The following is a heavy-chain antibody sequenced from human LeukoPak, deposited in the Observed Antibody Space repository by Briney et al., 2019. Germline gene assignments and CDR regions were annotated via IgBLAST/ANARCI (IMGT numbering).Heavy chain of an antibody. CDR1: DYSISSSYY. CDR2: IYHSGST. J-gene: IGHJ6*03. CDR3: ARVPSYYYYYMDV. Sequence: PSETLSLTCTVSDYSISSSYYWGWIRQPPGKGLEWFGIIYHSGSTYYNPSLKNRVTISVDTSKNQFSLKLSSVTAADTAVYYCARVPSYYYYYMDVWGKGTTVTISS. V-gene: IGHV4-38-2*02.